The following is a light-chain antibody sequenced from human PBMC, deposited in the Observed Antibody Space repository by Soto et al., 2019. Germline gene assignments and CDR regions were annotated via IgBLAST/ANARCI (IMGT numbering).Light chain of an antibody. CDR1: GSDVASYDY. Sequence: QSALTQPPSASGSPGQSVTISCTGTGSDVASYDYVSWYQQHPGKAPKLIIYEVTKRPSGVPDRFSASKSGTTASLTVSGLQAEDEADYYCSSDADTHNLVFGGGTKLTVL. V-gene: IGLV2-8*01. J-gene: IGLJ2*01. CDR2: EVT. CDR3: SSDADTHNLV.